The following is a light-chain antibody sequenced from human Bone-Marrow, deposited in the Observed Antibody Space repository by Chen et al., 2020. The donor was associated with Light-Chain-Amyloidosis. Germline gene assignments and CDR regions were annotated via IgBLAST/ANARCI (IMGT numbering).Light chain of an antibody. CDR1: QSISSY. Sequence: DIQMTQSPSSLSASVGARVTITCRESQSISSYLNWYQQKPGKAPKLLIYAASSLQRGVPSRFTGSGAETDFTLTISSLQAEDFATYYCQQTYSTPITFGQGTRLEIK. J-gene: IGKJ5*01. CDR3: QQTYSTPIT. V-gene: IGKV1-39*01. CDR2: AAS.